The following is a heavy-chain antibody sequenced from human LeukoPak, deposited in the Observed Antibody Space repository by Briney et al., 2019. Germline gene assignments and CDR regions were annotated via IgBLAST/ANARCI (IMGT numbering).Heavy chain of an antibody. CDR1: RLTLSTYT. V-gene: IGHV3-23*01. CDR2: IAGRSDSI. D-gene: IGHD6-13*01. CDR3: AKLIAARPFDY. J-gene: IGHJ4*02. Sequence: GGSLRLSCGASRLTLSTYTMNWVRQAPGKGLEWVSHIAGRSDSIYYADSVKGRFTISRDNSKNTLYLQMNSLRAEDTAVYYCAKLIAARPFDYWGQGTLVTVSS.